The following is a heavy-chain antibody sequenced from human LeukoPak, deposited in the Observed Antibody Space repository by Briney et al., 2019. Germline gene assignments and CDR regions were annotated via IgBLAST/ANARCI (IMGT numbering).Heavy chain of an antibody. V-gene: IGHV1-46*01. Sequence: ASVKVSCKTSGYTFTSYYIHWVRQAPGQVLGWMGTINPNSGSTTYAQKVQDGVTMTRDTSTSTVHMELSSLRSEDTAVYYCAMGVRTSAVDIWGQGTMVTVSS. D-gene: IGHD1-26*01. CDR1: GYTFTSYY. CDR2: INPNSGST. J-gene: IGHJ3*02. CDR3: AMGVRTSAVDI.